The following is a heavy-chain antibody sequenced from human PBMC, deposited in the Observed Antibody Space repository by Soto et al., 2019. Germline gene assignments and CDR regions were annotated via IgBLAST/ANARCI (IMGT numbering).Heavy chain of an antibody. J-gene: IGHJ4*02. CDR2: FIPIFGTA. D-gene: IGHD5-18*01. Sequence: HVLMVQSGAEVKKPGSSVKVSCRAGRGSFSASGFSWVRQAPGQGLEWVGGFIPIFGTANYAQKFQDRVTVTADESTNTVYMELSSLRSEDTAVYYCARSGYSNGPNMDWGQGTLGTVSS. CDR1: RGSFSASG. V-gene: IGHV1-69*01. CDR3: ARSGYSNGPNMD.